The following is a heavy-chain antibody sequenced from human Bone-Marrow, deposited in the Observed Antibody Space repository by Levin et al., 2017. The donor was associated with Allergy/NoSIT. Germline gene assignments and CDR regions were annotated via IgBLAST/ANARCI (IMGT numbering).Heavy chain of an antibody. J-gene: IGHJ4*02. CDR2: IYQTGRT. CDR1: ESISNYTYY. CDR3: ARSVGIGSHPFYFDF. V-gene: IGHV4-39*07. D-gene: IGHD1-26*01. Sequence: PSQTLSLTCSVSESISNYTYYWDWIRQPPGKGLEWIGNIYQTGRTSYSTSLRSRVTISMDTSKNHFSLQLDAVTAADTAVYYCARSVGIGSHPFYFDFWGRGLQVIVSS.